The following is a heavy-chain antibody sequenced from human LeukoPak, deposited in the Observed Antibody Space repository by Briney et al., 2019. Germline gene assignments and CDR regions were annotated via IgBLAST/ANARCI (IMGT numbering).Heavy chain of an antibody. J-gene: IGHJ4*02. CDR3: ASPRSGYRYIFDY. Sequence: SETLSLTCAVSAASISNYYWSWIRQAPGKGLEWIGYISTSGSTNYNPSLKSRVSISLDTSKNRFFLNLNFVTAADTAVYYCASPRSGYRYIFDYWGQGALVTVSS. V-gene: IGHV4-4*09. D-gene: IGHD3-22*01. CDR1: AASISNYY. CDR2: ISTSGST.